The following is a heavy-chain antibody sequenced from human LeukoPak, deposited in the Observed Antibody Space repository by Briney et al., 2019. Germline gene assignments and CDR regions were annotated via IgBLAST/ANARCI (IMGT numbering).Heavy chain of an antibody. V-gene: IGHV3-48*03. CDR1: GFTFSSYE. Sequence: QPGGSLRLSCAASGFTFSSYEMNWVRQAPGKGLEWVSHISSSGSTIYYADSVKGRFTISRDNAKNSLYLQMNSLRAEDTAVYYCARRTYGSGSYYGVPWFDPWGQGTLVTVSS. CDR2: ISSSGSTI. D-gene: IGHD3-10*01. J-gene: IGHJ5*02. CDR3: ARRTYGSGSYYGVPWFDP.